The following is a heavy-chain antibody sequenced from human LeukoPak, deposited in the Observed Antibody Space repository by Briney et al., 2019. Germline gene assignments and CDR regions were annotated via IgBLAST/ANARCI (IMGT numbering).Heavy chain of an antibody. D-gene: IGHD6-6*01. Sequence: PGGSLRLSCAASGFTFSSYAMHWVRQAPGKGLEWVAVISYDGSNKYYADSVKGRFTISRDNSKNTLYLQMNSLRAEDTAVYYCARDRYSSSSGGAFDYWGQGTLVPVSS. V-gene: IGHV3-30*04. CDR2: ISYDGSNK. CDR1: GFTFSSYA. CDR3: ARDRYSSSSGGAFDY. J-gene: IGHJ4*02.